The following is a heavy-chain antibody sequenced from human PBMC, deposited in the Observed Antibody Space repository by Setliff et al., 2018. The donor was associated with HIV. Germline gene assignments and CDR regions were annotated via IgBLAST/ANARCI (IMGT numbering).Heavy chain of an antibody. Sequence: LSLTCTVPGGSINRSNYYWGWIRQPPGKGLEWIGPISYTGSTYYDPSLKSRVTISLDTSKNQFFLKLSSVTAPDTAIDYCARQTWEYYDTLTGYYRSPKNFDSWGQGTLVTVSS. CDR3: ARQTWEYYDTLTGYYRSPKNFDS. CDR1: GGSINRSNYY. J-gene: IGHJ4*02. CDR2: ISYTGST. D-gene: IGHD3-9*01. V-gene: IGHV4-39*01.